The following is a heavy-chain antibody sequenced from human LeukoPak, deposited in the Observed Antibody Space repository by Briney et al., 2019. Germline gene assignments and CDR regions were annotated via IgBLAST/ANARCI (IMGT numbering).Heavy chain of an antibody. CDR1: GYSFIGYY. Sequence: ASVKVSCKASGYSFIGYYIHWVRQAPGQGLEWMGCINPNSGGANYAQKFQGRVTMTRDTSIRTVHMELSRLKSDDTSVYYCAKSTNWGLIYDGFDIWGQGTMVTVAS. CDR3: AKSTNWGLIYDGFDI. D-gene: IGHD7-27*01. CDR2: INPNSGGA. J-gene: IGHJ3*02. V-gene: IGHV1-2*02.